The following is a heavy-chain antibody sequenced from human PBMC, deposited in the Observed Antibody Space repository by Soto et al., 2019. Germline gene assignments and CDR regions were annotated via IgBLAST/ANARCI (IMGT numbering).Heavy chain of an antibody. V-gene: IGHV4-59*11. J-gene: IGHJ4*02. D-gene: IGHD2-15*01. CDR1: GGSIISHY. CDR2: IHYTGST. Sequence: QVQLQESGPGLVKPSETLSLTCSVSGGSIISHYWSWIRQPPGKGLEWIRYIHYTGSTDYNPSLKSRLTISVDTSKNQFSLKLSSVTAADTAVYYCARGGWSLDYWGQGTLVTVSS. CDR3: ARGGWSLDY.